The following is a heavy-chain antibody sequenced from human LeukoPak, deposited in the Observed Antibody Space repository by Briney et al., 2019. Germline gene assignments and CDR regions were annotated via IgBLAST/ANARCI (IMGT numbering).Heavy chain of an antibody. CDR3: ARVRYFDWLLPYYYYGMDV. Sequence: PGGSLRLSCAASRFTFSSYWMHWVRQAPGKGLVWVSRINSDGSSTSYADSVKGRFTISRDNAKNMLYLQMNSLRAEDTAVYYCARVRYFDWLLPYYYYGMDVWGKGTTVTVSS. CDR2: INSDGSST. V-gene: IGHV3-74*01. J-gene: IGHJ6*04. CDR1: RFTFSSYW. D-gene: IGHD3-9*01.